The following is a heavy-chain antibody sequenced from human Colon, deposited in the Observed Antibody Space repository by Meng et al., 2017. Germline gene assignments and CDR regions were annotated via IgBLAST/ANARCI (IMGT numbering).Heavy chain of an antibody. Sequence: QVQLQESGPGLVRPSETLSLTCNVSGASVKSGIYYWNWIRQPPGKTLEWIGYIYSSGSTTYNPSLKSRVTISLDTPKNQFSLKLTSVTAADTAVYYCAREGPIAVAGYDYWGQGTLVTVSS. D-gene: IGHD6-19*01. CDR1: GASVKSGIYY. J-gene: IGHJ4*02. CDR3: AREGPIAVAGYDY. V-gene: IGHV4-61*01. CDR2: IYSSGST.